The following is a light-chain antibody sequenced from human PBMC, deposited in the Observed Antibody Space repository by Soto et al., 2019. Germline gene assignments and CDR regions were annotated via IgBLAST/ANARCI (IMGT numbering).Light chain of an antibody. CDR3: QQYAGSPIT. Sequence: EIVLTQSPGTLSLSPGDRATLSCRASQSSTSTSLSWSQQKPGQAPRLLIYGASTRATGIPDRFSGSGSGTDFTLTITRLEPEDFAVYSCQQYAGSPITFGQGTRLEIK. CDR2: GAS. CDR1: QSSTSTS. J-gene: IGKJ5*01. V-gene: IGKV3-20*01.